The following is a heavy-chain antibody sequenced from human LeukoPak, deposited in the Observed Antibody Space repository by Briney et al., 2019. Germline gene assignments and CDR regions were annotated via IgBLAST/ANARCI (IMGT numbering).Heavy chain of an antibody. Sequence: LAGGSLRLSCAASGFTFSSYSMNWVRQAPGKGLEWVSYISSSSSTIYYADSVKGRFTISRDNAKNSLYLQMNSLRAEDTALYYCARVPGFKYQLLEWFDPWGQGTLVTVSS. CDR1: GFTFSSYS. CDR2: ISSSSSTI. CDR3: ARVPGFKYQLLEWFDP. J-gene: IGHJ5*02. D-gene: IGHD2-2*01. V-gene: IGHV3-48*01.